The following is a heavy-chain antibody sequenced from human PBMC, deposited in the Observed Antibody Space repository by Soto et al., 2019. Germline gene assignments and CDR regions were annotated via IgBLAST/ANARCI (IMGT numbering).Heavy chain of an antibody. V-gene: IGHV4-39*01. D-gene: IGHD2-21*01. CDR3: ARGGISHWAYFYYMAV. CDR2: IYYSGST. J-gene: IGHJ6*03. CDR1: GGSISSSSYY. Sequence: PSETLSLTCTVSGGSISSSSYYWGWIRQPPGKGLEWIGSIYYSGSTYYNPSLKSRVTISVDTSKNQFSLTLNSVTAADTATYYCARGGISHWAYFYYMAVWDRGTTVTVSS.